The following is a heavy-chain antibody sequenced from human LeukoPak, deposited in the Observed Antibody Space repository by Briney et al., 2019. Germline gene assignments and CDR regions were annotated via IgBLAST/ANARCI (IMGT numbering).Heavy chain of an antibody. CDR1: GFTFRSYE. Sequence: GGSLRLSCAASGFTFRSYEMNWVRQAPGKGLEWVSYISSSGSTMYYADSVKGRFTISRDNAKNSLYLQMNSLRAEDTAVYYCATHYDSAGFDFDFWGQGTLVTVSS. D-gene: IGHD3-22*01. CDR2: ISSSGSTM. V-gene: IGHV3-48*03. J-gene: IGHJ4*02. CDR3: ATHYDSAGFDFDF.